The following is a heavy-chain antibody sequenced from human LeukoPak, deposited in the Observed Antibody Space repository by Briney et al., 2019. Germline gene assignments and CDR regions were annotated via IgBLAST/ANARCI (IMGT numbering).Heavy chain of an antibody. J-gene: IGHJ4*02. D-gene: IGHD2-2*01. Sequence: GASVKVSCNAAGYTFTSYGISWVRQAPGQGLEWMGWISGDNGSTNYAQKLQGRVIMTTDTSTTTAYMELRSLRSDDSAIYYCAREDTRRGSRGYFDYWGQGTLVTVSS. V-gene: IGHV1-18*01. CDR1: GYTFTSYG. CDR3: AREDTRRGSRGYFDY. CDR2: ISGDNGST.